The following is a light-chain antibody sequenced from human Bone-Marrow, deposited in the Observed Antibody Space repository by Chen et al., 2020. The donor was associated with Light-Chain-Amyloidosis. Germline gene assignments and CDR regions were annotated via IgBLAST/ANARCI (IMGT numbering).Light chain of an antibody. CDR3: QQYGTSPLT. J-gene: IGKJ4*01. CDR2: GSS. Sequence: EIVLTQSPGTLSLSPGEGANLSCRASQTISSNYLNWYQQKVGQAPRLLIYGSSSRATGIPDRFTGSGSGTDFTLTINRLEPEDFAMYYCQQYGTSPLTFGGGTKVEIK. V-gene: IGKV3-20*01. CDR1: QTISSNY.